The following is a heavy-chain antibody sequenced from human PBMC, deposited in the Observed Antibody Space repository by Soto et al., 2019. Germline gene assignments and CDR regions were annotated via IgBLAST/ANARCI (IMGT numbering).Heavy chain of an antibody. CDR2: IGPESGAT. CDR1: GYTFTGHY. V-gene: IGHV1-2*02. J-gene: IGHJ4*02. D-gene: IGHD5-12*01. CDR3: GRGRSGQIVVFY. Sequence: GASVKVSCKASGYTFTGHYIHWVRQAPEQGPEWMGEIGPESGATRYAQKFQGRVTMTMDMSITTVYMELSNLIPDDTAVYYCGRGRSGQIVVFYWAQGTPVTVST.